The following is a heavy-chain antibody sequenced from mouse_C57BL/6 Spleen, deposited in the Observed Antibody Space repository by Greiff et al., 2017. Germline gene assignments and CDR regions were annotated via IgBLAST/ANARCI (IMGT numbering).Heavy chain of an antibody. D-gene: IGHD1-1*01. CDR1: GYTFTEYT. J-gene: IGHJ1*03. CDR3: AIHEPYYYGSSYGYFDV. Sequence: VQLHQSGAELVKPGASVKLSCKASGYTFTEYTIHWVKQRSGQGLEWIGWFYPGSGSIKYNEKFKDKATLTADKSSSTVYMGLSRLTSEDSAVYFCAIHEPYYYGSSYGYFDVWGTGTTVTVSS. V-gene: IGHV1-62-2*01. CDR2: FYPGSGSI.